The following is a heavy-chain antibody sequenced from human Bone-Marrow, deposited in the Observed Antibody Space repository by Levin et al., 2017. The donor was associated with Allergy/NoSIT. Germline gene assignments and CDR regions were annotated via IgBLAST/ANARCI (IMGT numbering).Heavy chain of an antibody. D-gene: IGHD6-13*01. V-gene: IGHV4-34*01. CDR1: GGSFSGYY. Sequence: GSLRLSCAVYGGSFSGYYWSWIRQPPGKGLEWIGEINHSGSTNDNPSLKSRVTISVDTSKNQFSLKLSSVTAADTAVYYCARLRAAAEWYFDLWGRGTLVTVSS. J-gene: IGHJ2*01. CDR2: INHSGST. CDR3: ARLRAAAEWYFDL.